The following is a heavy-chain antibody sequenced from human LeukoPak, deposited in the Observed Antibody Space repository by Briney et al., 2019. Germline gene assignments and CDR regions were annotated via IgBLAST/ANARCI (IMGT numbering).Heavy chain of an antibody. CDR2: INSDGSST. J-gene: IGHJ4*02. Sequence: GGSLRLSCAASGFTFSSYWMHWVRQAPGKGLVWVSRINSDGSSTSYADSVKGRFTISRDNAKNTLYPQMNSLRAEDTAVYYCARGTHSSSWYGAMYYFDYWGKGTLVTVS. V-gene: IGHV3-74*01. D-gene: IGHD6-13*01. CDR3: ARGTHSSSWYGAMYYFDY. CDR1: GFTFSSYW.